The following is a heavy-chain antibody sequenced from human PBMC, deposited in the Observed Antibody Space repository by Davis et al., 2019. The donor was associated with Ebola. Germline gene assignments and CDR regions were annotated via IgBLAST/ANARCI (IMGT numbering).Heavy chain of an antibody. J-gene: IGHJ4*02. Sequence: ASVKVSCKASGYTFTGYYMHWVRQAPGQGLEWMGWINPNSGGTNYAQKFQGWVTMTRDTSISTAYMELSSLRSEDTAVYYCARDVGAIPFDYWGQGTLVTVSS. CDR2: INPNSGGT. CDR1: GYTFTGYY. CDR3: ARDVGAIPFDY. D-gene: IGHD1-26*01. V-gene: IGHV1-2*04.